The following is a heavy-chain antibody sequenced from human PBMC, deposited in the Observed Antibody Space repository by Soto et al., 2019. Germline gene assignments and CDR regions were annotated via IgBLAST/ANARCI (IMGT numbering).Heavy chain of an antibody. Sequence: EVQLVESGGGLVQPGRSLRLSCAASGFTFDDYAMHWVRQAPGKGLEWVSGISWNSGSIGYADSVKGRFTISRDNAKNSLCLQMNSLRAEDTALYYCAKDARGSYYSPSAFDIWGQGTMVTVSS. CDR3: AKDARGSYYSPSAFDI. J-gene: IGHJ3*02. V-gene: IGHV3-9*01. CDR2: ISWNSGSI. CDR1: GFTFDDYA. D-gene: IGHD1-26*01.